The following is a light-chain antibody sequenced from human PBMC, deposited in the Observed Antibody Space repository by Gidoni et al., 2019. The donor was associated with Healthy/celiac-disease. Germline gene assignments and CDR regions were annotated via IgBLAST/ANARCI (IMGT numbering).Light chain of an antibody. V-gene: IGKV3-11*01. Sequence: IVFTQSPATLSLSPGERATLSCRASQSVSSYLAWYQQTPVQAPRLLIYAASNRATGIPARFSGSGSGIDFTLTISSLEPEDFAVYYCQQRSNWWTFGQGTKVEIK. CDR3: QQRSNWWT. J-gene: IGKJ1*01. CDR1: QSVSSY. CDR2: AAS.